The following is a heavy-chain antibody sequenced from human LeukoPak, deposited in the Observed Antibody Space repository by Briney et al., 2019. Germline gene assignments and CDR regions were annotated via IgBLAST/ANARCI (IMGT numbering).Heavy chain of an antibody. Sequence: ASVKVSCKASGYTFTTYGITWIRQAPGQGLEWMGWINAGNGNTKYSQKFQGRVTITRDTSASTAYMELSSLRSEDTAVYYCARTSPPYCSSTSCYWFDWFDPWGQGTLVTVSS. J-gene: IGHJ5*02. V-gene: IGHV1-3*01. CDR2: INAGNGNT. D-gene: IGHD2-2*01. CDR3: ARTSPPYCSSTSCYWFDWFDP. CDR1: GYTFTTYG.